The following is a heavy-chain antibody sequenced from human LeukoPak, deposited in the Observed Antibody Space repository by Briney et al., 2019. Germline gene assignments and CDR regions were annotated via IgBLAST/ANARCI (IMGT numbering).Heavy chain of an antibody. Sequence: GGSLRLSCAASGFTFSSYAMHWVRQAPGKGLEWVAVISYDGSNKYYADSVKGRFTISRDNSKNTLYLQMNSLRAEDTAVYYCARHLSGITGYTYGRGIDYWGQGTLVTVSS. CDR1: GFTFSSYA. V-gene: IGHV3-30*04. CDR2: ISYDGSNK. J-gene: IGHJ4*02. D-gene: IGHD5-18*01. CDR3: ARHLSGITGYTYGRGIDY.